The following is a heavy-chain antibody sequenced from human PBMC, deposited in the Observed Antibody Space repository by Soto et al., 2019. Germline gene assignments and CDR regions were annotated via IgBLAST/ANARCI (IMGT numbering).Heavy chain of an antibody. D-gene: IGHD4-17*01. CDR2: IYYSGST. Sequence: QLQLQESGPGLVKPSETLSLTCTVSGGSISSSSYYWGWIRQPPGKGLEWIGSIYYSGSTYYNPSLQSPVTISVDTSKNQFSLKLSSVTAADTAVYYCARRYGDYDAFDIWGQGTMVTVSS. CDR1: GGSISSSSYY. CDR3: ARRYGDYDAFDI. J-gene: IGHJ3*02. V-gene: IGHV4-39*01.